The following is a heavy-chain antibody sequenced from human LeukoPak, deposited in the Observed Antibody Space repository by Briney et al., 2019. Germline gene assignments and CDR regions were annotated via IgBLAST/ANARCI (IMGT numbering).Heavy chain of an antibody. V-gene: IGHV4-31*03. CDR1: GGPISSGGYY. D-gene: IGHD1-1*01. CDR2: IYYSGST. Sequence: SETLSLTCTVSGGPISSGGYYWSWIRQHPGKGLEWIGYIYYSGSTYYNPSLKSRVTISVDTSKNQFSLKLSSVTAADTAVYYCASTRWPHKDDYWGQGTLVTVSS. J-gene: IGHJ4*02. CDR3: ASTRWPHKDDY.